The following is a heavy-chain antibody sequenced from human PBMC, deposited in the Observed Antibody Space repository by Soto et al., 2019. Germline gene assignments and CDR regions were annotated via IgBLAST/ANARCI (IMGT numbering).Heavy chain of an antibody. J-gene: IGHJ4*02. D-gene: IGHD6-19*01. CDR3: ARDSVGGVAVAGRPLGY. CDR2: IWYDGSNK. Sequence: GGSLRLSCAASGFTFSSYGMHWVRQAPGKGLEWVAVIWYDGSNKYYADSVRGRFTISRDNSKNTLYLQMNSLRAEDTAVYYCARDSVGGVAVAGRPLGYWGQGTLVTVSS. V-gene: IGHV3-33*01. CDR1: GFTFSSYG.